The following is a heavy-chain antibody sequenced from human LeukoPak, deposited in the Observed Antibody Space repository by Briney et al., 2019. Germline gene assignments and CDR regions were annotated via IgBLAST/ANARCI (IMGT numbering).Heavy chain of an antibody. J-gene: IGHJ4*02. CDR3: ARGVYIAAAQYGY. Sequence: SETLSLTCTVSGGSISSYYWSWIRQPPAKGLEGVGYIYYSGTTNYNPSLKSRVTISVDTSKNQFSLKLSSVTAADTAVYYCARGVYIAAAQYGYWGQGTLVTVSS. V-gene: IGHV4-59*01. CDR1: GGSISSYY. CDR2: IYYSGTT. D-gene: IGHD6-13*01.